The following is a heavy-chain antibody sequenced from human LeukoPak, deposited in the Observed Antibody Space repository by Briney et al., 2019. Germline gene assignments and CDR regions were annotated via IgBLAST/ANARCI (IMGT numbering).Heavy chain of an antibody. V-gene: IGHV3-11*04. Sequence: GGSLRLSCAASGFTFSDYYMNWIRQAPGKGLEWVSYISSSATTIYYADSVKGRFTISRDNAKKSLYLQMHSLRAEDTAVYYCARDHSSSWNYFDYWGQGTLVTVSS. CDR2: ISSSATTI. CDR1: GFTFSDYY. J-gene: IGHJ4*02. D-gene: IGHD6-13*01. CDR3: ARDHSSSWNYFDY.